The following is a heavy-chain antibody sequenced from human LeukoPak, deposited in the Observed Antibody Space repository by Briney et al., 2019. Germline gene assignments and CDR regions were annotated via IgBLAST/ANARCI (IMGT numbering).Heavy chain of an antibody. CDR3: ARLYDYSNYDWFDP. D-gene: IGHD4-4*01. CDR2: INHSGST. J-gene: IGHJ5*02. V-gene: IGHV4-34*01. CDR1: GGSFSGYY. Sequence: SETLSLTCAVYGGSFSGYYWSWIRQPPGKGLEWIGEINHSGSTNYNPSLKSRVTISVDTSKNQFSLKLSSVTAADTAVYYCARLYDYSNYDWFDPWGQGTLVTVSS.